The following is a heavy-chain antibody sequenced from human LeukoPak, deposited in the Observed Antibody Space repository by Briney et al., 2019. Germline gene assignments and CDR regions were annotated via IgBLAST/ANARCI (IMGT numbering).Heavy chain of an antibody. CDR1: GGTFSSYA. CDR3: ARAFYGSGSFPPTPHFDY. D-gene: IGHD3-10*01. Sequence: SVKVSCKASGGTFSSYAISWVRQAPGQGLEWMGGIIPIFGTANYAQKLQGRVTITADESTSTAYMELSSLRSEDTAVYYCARAFYGSGSFPPTPHFDYWGQGTLVTVSS. CDR2: IIPIFGTA. J-gene: IGHJ4*02. V-gene: IGHV1-69*13.